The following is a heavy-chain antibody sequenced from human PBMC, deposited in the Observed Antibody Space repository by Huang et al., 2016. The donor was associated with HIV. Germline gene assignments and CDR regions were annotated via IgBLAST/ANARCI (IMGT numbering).Heavy chain of an antibody. J-gene: IGHJ3*02. CDR1: GFTFGSYA. CDR3: AKHLGGRRGFTFIVLFGAFDM. D-gene: IGHD3-22*01. V-gene: IGHV3-23*01. Sequence: EVQLLESGGGLAQPGGSLRLSCTASGFTFGSYALNWVRQAPGKGLEWGSGTTASGGSTYYAKAVKGRFTISRDNSKNTLYLQMNSLRAEDTALYYCAKHLGGRRGFTFIVLFGAFDMWGQGTMVTVSS. CDR2: TTASGGST.